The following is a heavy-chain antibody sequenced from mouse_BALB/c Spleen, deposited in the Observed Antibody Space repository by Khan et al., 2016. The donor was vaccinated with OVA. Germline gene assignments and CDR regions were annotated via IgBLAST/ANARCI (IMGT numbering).Heavy chain of an antibody. CDR3: ARDAGRY. V-gene: IGHV1-18*01. D-gene: IGHD3-3*01. CDR1: GYTFPEYT. CDR2: INPKNGGT. J-gene: IGHJ4*01. Sequence: EVQLQQSGPELVKPGASVKISCRTSGYTFPEYTVHWVKQSLGKRLDWIGVINPKNGGTAYNQKFKGKATLTVDKSSSTAYMEFRSLTSEDSAIYYCARDAGRYWGQGTSVTVAS.